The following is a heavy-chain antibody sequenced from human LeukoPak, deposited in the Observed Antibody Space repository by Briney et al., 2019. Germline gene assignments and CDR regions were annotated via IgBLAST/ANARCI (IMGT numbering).Heavy chain of an antibody. CDR3: ATYSRGSYIFDY. J-gene: IGHJ4*02. D-gene: IGHD1-26*01. CDR1: GYTLTELS. Sequence: ASVRVSCKVSGYTLTELSMHWVRQAPGKGLEWMGGFDHEDGETIYAQKFQGRVTMTEDTSTDTAYMELSSLRSEDTAVYYCATYSRGSYIFDYWGQGTLVTVSS. CDR2: FDHEDGET. V-gene: IGHV1-24*01.